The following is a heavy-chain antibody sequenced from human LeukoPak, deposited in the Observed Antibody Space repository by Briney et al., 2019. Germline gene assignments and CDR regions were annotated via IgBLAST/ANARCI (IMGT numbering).Heavy chain of an antibody. CDR3: VRDPDGSGQLPLDH. D-gene: IGHD3-10*01. CDR2: IYSGGNT. V-gene: IGHV3-53*01. J-gene: IGHJ4*02. Sequence: GGSLRLSCAASGFTVSSNYMNWVRQAPGQGLAWVSIIYSGGNTDYADSVKGRFTISRDNSKNTLYLQMNSLRAEDTAVYYCVRDPDGSGQLPLDHWGQGTLVTVSS. CDR1: GFTVSSNY.